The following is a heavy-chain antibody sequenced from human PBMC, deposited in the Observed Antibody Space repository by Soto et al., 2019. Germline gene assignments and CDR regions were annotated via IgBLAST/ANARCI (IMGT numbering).Heavy chain of an antibody. CDR1: GYTLSTYG. CDR3: ARDWRGAEGFDP. CDR2: IGAHNGDT. V-gene: IGHV1-18*01. Sequence: QVQLVQSGPEVKKPGASVKVSCKASGYTLSTYGFSWVRQAPGQGLEWVGWIGAHNGDTTYAQKFQGRVTMTTDTTPTTSYMELRSLTFDDTAVYFCARDWRGAEGFDPWGQGTLVIVSS. J-gene: IGHJ5*02. D-gene: IGHD3-3*01.